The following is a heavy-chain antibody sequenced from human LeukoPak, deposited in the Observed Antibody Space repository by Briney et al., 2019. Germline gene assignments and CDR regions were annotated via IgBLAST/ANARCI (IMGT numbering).Heavy chain of an antibody. Sequence: SVKVSCKASGGTFSSYAISWVRQAPGQGLEWMGGIIPICGTANYAQKFQGRVTITADESTSTAYMELSSLRSEDTAVYYCARAITRGADAFDIWGQGTMVTVSS. D-gene: IGHD1-26*01. CDR2: IIPICGTA. J-gene: IGHJ3*02. CDR1: GGTFSSYA. CDR3: ARAITRGADAFDI. V-gene: IGHV1-69*01.